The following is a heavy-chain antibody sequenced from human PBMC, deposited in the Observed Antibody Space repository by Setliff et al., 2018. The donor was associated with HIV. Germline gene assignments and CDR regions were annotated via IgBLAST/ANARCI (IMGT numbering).Heavy chain of an antibody. CDR2: VNTYTGNP. J-gene: IGHJ4*02. CDR3: ARDGYYYYSSGHLAYYFDY. Sequence: GASVKVSCKASGYTFTSYGMNWVRQAPGQGHEWMGWVNTYTGNPTYAQDFTGRFVFSLDASVSTAYLQISSLKAEDIAVYYCARDGYYYYSSGHLAYYFDYLGQGTLFTVSS. V-gene: IGHV7-4-1*02. D-gene: IGHD3-22*01. CDR1: GYTFTSYG.